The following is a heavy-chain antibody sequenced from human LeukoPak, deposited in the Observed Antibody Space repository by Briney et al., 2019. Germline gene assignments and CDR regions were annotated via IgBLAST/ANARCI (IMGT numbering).Heavy chain of an antibody. J-gene: IGHJ4*02. Sequence: AGGSLRLSCAASGFTFSSYGMHWVRQAPGKGLEWVAVIWYDGSNKYYADSVKGRFTISRDNSKNTLYLQMNSLRAEDTAVYYCAKDREYCSSTSCYSFDYWGQGTPVTVSS. CDR2: IWYDGSNK. CDR1: GFTFSSYG. D-gene: IGHD2-2*02. V-gene: IGHV3-33*06. CDR3: AKDREYCSSTSCYSFDY.